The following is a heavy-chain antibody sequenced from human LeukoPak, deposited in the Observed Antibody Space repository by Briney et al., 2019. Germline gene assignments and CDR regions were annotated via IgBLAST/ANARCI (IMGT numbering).Heavy chain of an antibody. CDR3: ARDPPYYYDSSGCFGY. D-gene: IGHD3-22*01. V-gene: IGHV1-2*02. CDR1: GYTFTGYY. J-gene: IGHJ4*02. Sequence: ASVKVSCKASGYTFTGYYMHWVRQAPGQGLEGMGWINPNSGGTNYAQKFQGGVTMTRDTSISTAYMELSRLRSDDTAVYYCARDPPYYYDSSGCFGYWGQGTLVTVSS. CDR2: INPNSGGT.